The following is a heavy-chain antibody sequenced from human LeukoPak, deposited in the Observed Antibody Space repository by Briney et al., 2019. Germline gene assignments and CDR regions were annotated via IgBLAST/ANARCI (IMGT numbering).Heavy chain of an antibody. D-gene: IGHD6-6*01. V-gene: IGHV4-38-2*01. CDR2: IYHSGST. CDR3: ARRAPSPYYMDV. J-gene: IGHJ6*03. CDR1: GYSISSGYY. Sequence: SETLSLTCAVSGYSISSGYYRGWIRQPPGQGLEWIGSIYHSGSTYYNPSLKSRVTISVDTSKNQFSLKLSSVTAADTAVYYCARRAPSPYYMDVWGKGTTVTVSS.